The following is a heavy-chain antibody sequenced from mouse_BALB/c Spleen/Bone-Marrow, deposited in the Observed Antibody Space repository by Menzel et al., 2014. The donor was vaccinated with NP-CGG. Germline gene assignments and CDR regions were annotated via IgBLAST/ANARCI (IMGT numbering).Heavy chain of an antibody. CDR1: GYTFTSYW. CDR2: IDPSDSET. J-gene: IGHJ1*01. CDR3: ARSHGYYPYWYFDV. Sequence: VQLQQSGAELVKPGAPVKLSCKASGYTFTSYWMNWVKQRPGRGLEGIGRIDPSDSETHYNQKFKDKATLTVDKSSSTAYIQLSSLTSEDSAVYYCARSHGYYPYWYFDVWGAGTTVTVSS. D-gene: IGHD2-3*01. V-gene: IGHV1-69*02.